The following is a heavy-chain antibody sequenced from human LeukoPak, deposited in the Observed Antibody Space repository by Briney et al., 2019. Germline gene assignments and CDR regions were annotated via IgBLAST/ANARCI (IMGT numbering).Heavy chain of an antibody. CDR1: GGSINSYY. V-gene: IGHV4-59*01. D-gene: IGHD6-6*01. J-gene: IGHJ4*02. Sequence: SETLSLTCTVSGGSINSYYWSWIRQPPGKGLEWIGYIYYAGSTNYNPSLKSRITISVDTSKNQFSLKLTSITAADTAVYYCARSHSSTSWFFDSWGQGTLVTVSS. CDR3: ARSHSSTSWFFDS. CDR2: IYYAGST.